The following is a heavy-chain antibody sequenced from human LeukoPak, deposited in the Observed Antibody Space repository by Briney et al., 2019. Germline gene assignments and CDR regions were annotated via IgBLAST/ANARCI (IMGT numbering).Heavy chain of an antibody. D-gene: IGHD5-18*01. CDR3: ARDTAMVTYYYMDV. CDR2: IYSGGSI. CDR1: GFTVSSNY. Sequence: PGGSLRLSCAASGFTVSSNYMSWVRQAPGKGLEWVSVIYSGGSIYYSDSVKGRFTISRGNSKNTLYLQMNSLRAEDTAVYYCARDTAMVTYYYMDVWGKGTTVTVSS. V-gene: IGHV3-53*01. J-gene: IGHJ6*03.